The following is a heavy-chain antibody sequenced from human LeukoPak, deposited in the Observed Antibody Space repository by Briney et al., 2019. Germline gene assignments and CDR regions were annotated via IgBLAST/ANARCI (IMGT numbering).Heavy chain of an antibody. CDR3: ASDLSNYDYYYYMDV. D-gene: IGHD4-11*01. CDR1: GGTFNTYA. CDR2: IIPIFGTA. V-gene: IGHV1-69*05. J-gene: IGHJ6*03. Sequence: SVKVSCKASGGTFNTYAINWVRQAPEQGLEWMGGIIPIFGTANYAQKFRGRVTITTDESTSTAYMELSSLRSEDTAVYYCASDLSNYDYYYYMDVWGKGTTVTVSS.